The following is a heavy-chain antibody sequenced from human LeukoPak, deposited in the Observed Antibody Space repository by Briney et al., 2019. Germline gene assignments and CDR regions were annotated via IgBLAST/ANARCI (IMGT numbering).Heavy chain of an antibody. CDR3: AKNIRQLGNYYYYMDV. CDR2: LYSGGGGT. V-gene: IGHV3-53*01. Sequence: VGSLRLSSAVSGFTISNNYMICVPQAPGKGLEWISILYSGGGGTYYADSVKARFTISRDNSKKNLYLQISSLRAEDTAVYYCAKNIRQLGNYYYYMDVWGKGTTVTVSS. J-gene: IGHJ6*03. D-gene: IGHD7-27*01. CDR1: GFTISNNY.